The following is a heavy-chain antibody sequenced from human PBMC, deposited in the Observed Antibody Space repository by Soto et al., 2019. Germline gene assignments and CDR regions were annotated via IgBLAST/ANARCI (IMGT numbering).Heavy chain of an antibody. V-gene: IGHV3-15*07. CDR2: IKSKTDGGPT. D-gene: IGHD6-13*01. CDR3: TTDWSIAAAGISYY. CDR1: GFTFSNAW. J-gene: IGHJ4*02. Sequence: EVQLVESGGGVVKPGGSLRLSCADSGFTFSNAWMNWVRQAPGKGLEWVGRIKSKTDGGPTDYAAPVKGRFTISRDESENTLYLQMHSLKTEDTAVDYCTTDWSIAAAGISYYWGQGTLVTVSS.